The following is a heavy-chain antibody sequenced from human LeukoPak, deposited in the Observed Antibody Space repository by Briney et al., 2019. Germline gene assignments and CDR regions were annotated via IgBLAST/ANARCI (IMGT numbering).Heavy chain of an antibody. V-gene: IGHV4-4*07. D-gene: IGHD3-10*01. Sequence: SETLSLTCSVSGGSISSYYWSWIRQPAGKGLEWIGRIYSSGTITYNPSLQSRVTMSVDTSKNEFSLKMSSVTAADTAVYYCTRDSGTTGEVKFDPWPGNPGRRLI. CDR1: GGSISSYY. CDR3: TRDSGTTGEVKFDP. J-gene: IGHJ5*02. CDR2: IYSSGTI.